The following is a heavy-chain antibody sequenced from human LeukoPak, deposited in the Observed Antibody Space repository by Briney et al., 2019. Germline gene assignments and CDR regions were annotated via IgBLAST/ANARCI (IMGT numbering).Heavy chain of an antibody. J-gene: IGHJ6*03. V-gene: IGHV3-7*01. D-gene: IGHD6-19*01. Sequence: PGGSLRLSCAASGFIFRTYWMSWVRQAPGKGLEWVANIKQDGSEKYYVDSVKGRFTISRDNAKNSLYLQMNSLRAEDTAVYYCARDRRLVYYYYMDVWGKGTTVTVSS. CDR3: ARDRRLVYYYYMDV. CDR2: IKQDGSEK. CDR1: GFIFRTYW.